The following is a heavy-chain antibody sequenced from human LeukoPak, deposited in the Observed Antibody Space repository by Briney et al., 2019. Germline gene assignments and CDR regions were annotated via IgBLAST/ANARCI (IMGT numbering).Heavy chain of an antibody. J-gene: IGHJ6*03. Sequence: GGSLRLSCAASGFTFSSYAMSWVRQASGKGLEWVSAISGSGGSTYYADSVKGRFTISRDNSKNTLYLQMNSLRAEDTAVYYCAPRARIVVVPAAPYYMDVWGKGTTVTVSS. V-gene: IGHV3-23*01. CDR3: APRARIVVVPAAPYYMDV. D-gene: IGHD2-2*01. CDR2: ISGSGGST. CDR1: GFTFSSYA.